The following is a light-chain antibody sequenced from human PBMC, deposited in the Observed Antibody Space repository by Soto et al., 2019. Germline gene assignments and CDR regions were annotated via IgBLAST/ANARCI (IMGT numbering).Light chain of an antibody. V-gene: IGKV3-20*01. CDR1: QSVSSSY. CDR3: QQYGSPPGALT. CDR2: GAS. J-gene: IGKJ4*01. Sequence: EIVLTQSPGTLSLSPGERATLSCRASQSVSSSYLAWYQQKPGQAPRLLIYGASSRATGIPDRFSGSGSGTDFTLPISRLEPEDFAVYYCQQYGSPPGALTFGGGTKVEIK.